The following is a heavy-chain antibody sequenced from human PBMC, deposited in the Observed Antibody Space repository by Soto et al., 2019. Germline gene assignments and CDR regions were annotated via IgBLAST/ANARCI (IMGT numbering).Heavy chain of an antibody. V-gene: IGHV3-11*01. CDR1: GFTFSDYY. CDR2: ISSSGSTI. CDR3: ASKQHARGPPSWFDP. Sequence: GGSLRLSCAASGFTFSDYYMSWIRQAPGKGLEWVSYISSSGSTIYYADSVKGRFTISRDNAKNSLYLQMNSLRAEDTAVYYCASKQHARGPPSWFDPWGQGTLVTVSS. D-gene: IGHD3-10*01. J-gene: IGHJ5*02.